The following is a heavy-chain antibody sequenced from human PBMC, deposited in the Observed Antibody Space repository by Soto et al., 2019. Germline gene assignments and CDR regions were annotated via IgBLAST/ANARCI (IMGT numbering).Heavy chain of an antibody. CDR3: ARCLDNGNTPGY. Sequence: GGALRLSFAASGFTFSSYWLSWVRQAPGKGLEWVANIKRDGSEKYYLDSVKGRLTISRDNAKKSLYLQMNSRRAEDPAVYYCARCLDNGNTPGYWGQGTLVTVSS. V-gene: IGHV3-7*01. CDR1: GFTFSSYW. CDR2: IKRDGSEK. D-gene: IGHD1-1*01. J-gene: IGHJ4*02.